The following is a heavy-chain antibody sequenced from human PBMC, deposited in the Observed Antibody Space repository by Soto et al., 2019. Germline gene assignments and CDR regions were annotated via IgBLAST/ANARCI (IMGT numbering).Heavy chain of an antibody. CDR3: ARGVRFLEWLLYHFDY. CDR2: ISYDGSNK. V-gene: IGHV3-30-3*01. CDR1: GFTFSSYA. Sequence: LRLSCAASGFTFSSYAMHWVRQAPGKGLEWVAVISYDGSNKYYADSVKGRFTISRDNSKNTLYLQMNSLRAEDTAVYYCARGVRFLEWLLYHFDYWGQGTLVTVSS. D-gene: IGHD3-3*01. J-gene: IGHJ4*02.